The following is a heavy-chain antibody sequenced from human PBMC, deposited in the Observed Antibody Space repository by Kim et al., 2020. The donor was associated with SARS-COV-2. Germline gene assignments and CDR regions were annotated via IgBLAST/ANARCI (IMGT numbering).Heavy chain of an antibody. Sequence: SETLSLTCTVSGGSISSGGYYWSWIRQHPGKGLEWIGYIYYSGSTYYNPSLKSRVTISVDTSKNQFSLKLSSVTAADTAVYYCARDYYGSGSTEPYYYYYYYGMDVWGQGTTVTVSS. D-gene: IGHD3-10*01. CDR2: IYYSGST. CDR3: ARDYYGSGSTEPYYYYYYYGMDV. V-gene: IGHV4-31*03. J-gene: IGHJ6*02. CDR1: GGSISSGGYY.